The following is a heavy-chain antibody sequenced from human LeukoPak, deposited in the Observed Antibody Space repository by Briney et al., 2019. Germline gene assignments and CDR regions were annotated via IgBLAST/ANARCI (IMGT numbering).Heavy chain of an antibody. CDR3: ARSGNYYDSSGYYYSQYYFDY. J-gene: IGHJ4*02. Sequence: GASVKVPCKASGYTFTSYGISWVRQAPGQGLEWMGWISAYNGNTNYAQKLQGRVTMTTDTSTSTAYMELRSLRSDDTAVYYCARSGNYYDSSGYYYSQYYFDYWGQGTLVTVSS. D-gene: IGHD3-22*01. V-gene: IGHV1-18*01. CDR1: GYTFTSYG. CDR2: ISAYNGNT.